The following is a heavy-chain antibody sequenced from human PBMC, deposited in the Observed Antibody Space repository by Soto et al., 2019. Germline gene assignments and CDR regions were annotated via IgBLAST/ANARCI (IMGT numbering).Heavy chain of an antibody. D-gene: IGHD3-16*01. CDR2: IIPLLGTV. J-gene: IGHJ6*03. CDR3: ARSGLRRPHNPYRFFGLDV. CDR1: GATFTNSV. Sequence: QGHLVQSGAEVKKPGSSVNVSCRASGATFTNSVITWVRKGPGQGLEFMGGIIPLLGTVDYAENFQGRVTLTADKVTNAVYLEMRSLRYDDTAVYYCARSGLRRPHNPYRFFGLDVWGNGTKVSV. V-gene: IGHV1-69*06.